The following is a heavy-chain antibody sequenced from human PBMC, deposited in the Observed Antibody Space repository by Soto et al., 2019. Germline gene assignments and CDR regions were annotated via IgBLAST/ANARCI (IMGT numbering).Heavy chain of an antibody. J-gene: IGHJ3*02. V-gene: IGHV4-59*01. Sequence: SETLSLTCTVSGGSISSYYWSWIRQPPGKGLEWIGYIYYSGSTNYNPSLKSRVTISVDTSKNQFSLKLSSVTAADTAVYYCARERSGVNAFDIWGQGTMVTVSS. CDR1: GGSISSYY. CDR2: IYYSGST. D-gene: IGHD7-27*01. CDR3: ARERSGVNAFDI.